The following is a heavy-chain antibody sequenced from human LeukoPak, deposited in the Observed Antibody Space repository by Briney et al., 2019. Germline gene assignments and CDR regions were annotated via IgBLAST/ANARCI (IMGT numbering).Heavy chain of an antibody. CDR1: GFTFSSYA. V-gene: IGHV3-23*01. J-gene: IGHJ4*02. D-gene: IGHD3-22*01. CDR2: ISGSGGST. Sequence: GGSLRLSCAASGFTFSSYAMSWVRQAPGKGLEWVSAISGSGGSTYYADAVKGRFTISRDNSKNTLYLQMNSLRAEDTAVYYCAKHYDSSSYWGYWGQGTLVTVSS. CDR3: AKHYDSSSYWGY.